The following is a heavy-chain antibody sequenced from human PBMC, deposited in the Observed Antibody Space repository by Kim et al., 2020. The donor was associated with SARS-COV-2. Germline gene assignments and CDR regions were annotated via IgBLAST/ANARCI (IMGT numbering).Heavy chain of an antibody. CDR2: IYYSGST. J-gene: IGHJ4*02. CDR1: GGSISSYY. V-gene: IGHV4-59*01. CDR3: ARTRPSGSGLLRLYYFDY. D-gene: IGHD3-3*01. Sequence: SETLSLTCTVSGGSISSYYWSWIRQPPGKGLEWIGYIYYSGSTNYNPSLKSRVTISVDTSKNQFSLKLSSVTAADTAVYYCARTRPSGSGLLRLYYFDYWGQGTLVTVSS.